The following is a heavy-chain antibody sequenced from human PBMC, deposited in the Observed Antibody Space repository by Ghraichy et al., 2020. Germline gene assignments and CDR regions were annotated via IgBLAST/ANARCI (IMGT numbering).Heavy chain of an antibody. CDR1: GGSFSGYY. J-gene: IGHJ2*01. D-gene: IGHD4-17*01. V-gene: IGHV4-34*01. Sequence: SETLSLTCAVYGGSFSGYYWSWIRQPPGKGLEWIGEINHSGSTNYNPSLKSRVTISVDTSKNQFSLKLSSVTAADTAVYYCARMRAPSYYGDYLYFDLWGRGTLVTVSS. CDR2: INHSGST. CDR3: ARMRAPSYYGDYLYFDL.